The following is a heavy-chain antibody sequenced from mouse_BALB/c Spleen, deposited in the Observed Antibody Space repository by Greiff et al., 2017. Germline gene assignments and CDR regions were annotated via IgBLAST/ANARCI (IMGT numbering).Heavy chain of an antibody. D-gene: IGHD2-3*01. Sequence: VQLQQSGPELVKPGASVKISCKASGYSFTGYFMNWVMQSHGKSLEWIGRINPYNGDTFYNQKFKGKATLTVDKSSSTAHMELRSLASEDSAVYYCARWLLRGAMDYWGQGTSVTVSS. CDR2: INPYNGDT. CDR1: GYSFTGYF. J-gene: IGHJ4*01. CDR3: ARWLLRGAMDY. V-gene: IGHV1-20*02.